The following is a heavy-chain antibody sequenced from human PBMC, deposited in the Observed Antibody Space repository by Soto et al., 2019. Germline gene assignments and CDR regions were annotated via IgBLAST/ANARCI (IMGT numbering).Heavy chain of an antibody. V-gene: IGHV3-33*01. CDR3: VREGADFRMGDAFDI. CDR2: TWFDGSKK. J-gene: IGHJ3*02. CDR1: GFTFSTYG. D-gene: IGHD2-8*01. Sequence: PVGSLRLSCAASGFTFSTYGMHWVRQAPGKGLEWVAVTWFDGSKKNYAESVRGRFTISRDNSKNTLYLQMNTLRAEDTAVYYCVREGADFRMGDAFDIWGQGTRVTVSS.